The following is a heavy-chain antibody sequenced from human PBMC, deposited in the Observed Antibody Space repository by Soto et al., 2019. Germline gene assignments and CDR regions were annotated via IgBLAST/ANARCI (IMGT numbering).Heavy chain of an antibody. CDR2: IYWDDDK. CDR1: GFSLSSTRVA. D-gene: IGHD6-19*01. Sequence: SGATLVNPTQTLTLNCTFSGFSLSSTRVAVGWIRQPPGKAPEWLALIYWDDDKRYSPFLKSRLTITKDTSKNQVVLTMTNMDPVDTATYYCAHSVVAGLGYYFDYWGQGTLVTVSS. V-gene: IGHV2-5*02. J-gene: IGHJ4*02. CDR3: AHSVVAGLGYYFDY.